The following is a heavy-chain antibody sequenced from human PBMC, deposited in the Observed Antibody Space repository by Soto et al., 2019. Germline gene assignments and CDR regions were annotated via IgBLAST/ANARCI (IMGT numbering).Heavy chain of an antibody. CDR3: ARGVGSGWYRGYYFDY. D-gene: IGHD6-19*01. J-gene: IGHJ4*02. Sequence: SETLSLTCTVSGGSISSYYWSWIRQPPGKGLEWIGYIYYSGSTNYNPSLKSRVTISVDTSKNQFSLKLSSVTAADTAVYYCARGVGSGWYRGYYFDYWGQGTLVTVSS. CDR1: GGSISSYY. CDR2: IYYSGST. V-gene: IGHV4-59*01.